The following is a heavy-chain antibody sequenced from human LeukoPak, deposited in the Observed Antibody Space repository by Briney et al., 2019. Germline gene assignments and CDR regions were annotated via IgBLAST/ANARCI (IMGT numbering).Heavy chain of an antibody. CDR3: ARGRIGATSFDY. CDR1: EFTFSSYW. J-gene: IGHJ4*02. CDR2: IKQDGSER. Sequence: GGSLRLSCAASEFTFSSYWMSWVRQAPGKGLEWVANIKQDGSERYFVDSVKGRFTISRDNAKNSLYLQMNSLRAEDTAVYYCARGRIGATSFDYWGQGTLVTVSS. D-gene: IGHD3-16*01. V-gene: IGHV3-7*03.